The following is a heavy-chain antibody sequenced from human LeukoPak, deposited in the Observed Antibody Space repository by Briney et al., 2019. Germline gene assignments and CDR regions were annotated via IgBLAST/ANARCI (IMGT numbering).Heavy chain of an antibody. CDR1: XYXXTXYW. V-gene: IGHV5-51*01. D-gene: IGHD3-22*01. CDR3: ASASHYYDSSGYYTPFDY. CDR2: IYPGDSAT. J-gene: IGHJ4*02. Sequence: ESXXXXCXGXXYXXTXYWIXWVRQMPGKGLEWMGIIYPGDSATRYSPSFQGQVTISADKSISTAYLQWSSLKASDTAMYYCASASHYYDSSGYYTPFDYWGQGTLVTVSS.